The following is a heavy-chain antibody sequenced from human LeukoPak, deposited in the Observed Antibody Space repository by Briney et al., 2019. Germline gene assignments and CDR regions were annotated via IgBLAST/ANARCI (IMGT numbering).Heavy chain of an antibody. CDR1: GGSISSYY. CDR2: IYYSGST. D-gene: IGHD3-22*01. CDR3: ARDSYYYDSSGFQLDI. J-gene: IGHJ3*02. Sequence: PSETLSLTCTVSGGSISSYYWSWIRQPPGKGLEWTGYIYYSGSTNYNPSLKSRVTISVDTSKNQFSLKLSSVTAADTAVYYCARDSYYYDSSGFQLDIWGQGTMVTVSS. V-gene: IGHV4-59*01.